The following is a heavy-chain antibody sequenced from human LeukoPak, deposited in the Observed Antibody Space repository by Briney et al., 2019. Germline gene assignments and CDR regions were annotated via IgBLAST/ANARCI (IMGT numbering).Heavy chain of an antibody. CDR3: ARDEGYYFDS. J-gene: IGHJ4*02. Sequence: PGGSLRLSCAASAFTFSDYIMNWVRQAPGKGLEWVASISRNSTYIHYADSVKGRFTISRDNARNSLFLQMNSLRAEDTAIYYCARDEGYYFDSWGQGTQVTVSS. CDR1: AFTFSDYI. V-gene: IGHV3-21*01. CDR2: ISRNSTYI.